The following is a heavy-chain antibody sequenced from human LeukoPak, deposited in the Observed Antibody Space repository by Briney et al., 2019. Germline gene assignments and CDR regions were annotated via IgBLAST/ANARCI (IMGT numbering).Heavy chain of an antibody. V-gene: IGHV3-21*01. CDR3: AREAGDGGRAFDI. J-gene: IGHJ3*02. Sequence: GGSLRLSCAASGFTFSSYSMNWVRQAPGKGLEWVSSISSSSSYIYYADSVKGRFTISRDNAKNSLYLQMNSLRAEDTAVYYCAREAGDGGRAFDIWGQGTMVTVTS. CDR1: GFTFSSYS. D-gene: IGHD7-27*01. CDR2: ISSSSSYI.